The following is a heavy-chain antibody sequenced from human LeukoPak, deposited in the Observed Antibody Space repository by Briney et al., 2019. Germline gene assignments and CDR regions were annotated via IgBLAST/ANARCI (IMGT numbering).Heavy chain of an antibody. CDR3: ARVMSGSGSKYFDY. V-gene: IGHV3-64*01. CDR2: ISSTGETS. J-gene: IGHJ4*02. D-gene: IGHD3-10*01. CDR1: GFTFSGFP. Sequence: GGSLRLSCAASGFTFSGFPMHWVRQVPGKGLEYVSAISSTGETSYYANSVKDRFTISRDNSKNTLYLQMGSLRTEDMAVYYCARVMSGSGSKYFDYWGQGTLVTVSS.